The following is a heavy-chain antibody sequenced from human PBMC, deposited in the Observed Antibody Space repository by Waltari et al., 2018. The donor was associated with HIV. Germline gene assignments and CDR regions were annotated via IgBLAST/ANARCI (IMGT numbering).Heavy chain of an antibody. Sequence: QVQLVESGGGVVQPGRSLRLSCAASGIPFFKSYGMHWVRRGPGKGVEWVETCAHDATSVDYACCVKGRFSVSRNNSKKTLYLPMKRLGGDETAVYYWAKDRRQGYYNGERGERPFDSWGQGTLVTVSS. J-gene: IGHJ4*02. CDR3: AKDRRQGYYNGERGERPFDS. CDR2: CAHDATSV. CDR1: GIPFFKSYG. V-gene: IGHV3-30*18. D-gene: IGHD3-10*01.